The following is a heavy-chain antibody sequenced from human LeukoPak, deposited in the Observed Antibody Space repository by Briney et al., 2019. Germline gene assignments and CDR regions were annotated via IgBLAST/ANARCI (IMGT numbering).Heavy chain of an antibody. J-gene: IGHJ6*02. Sequence: PSETLSLTCTVSGGSISSYYWSWIRQPPGKGREWIGYIYYSGSTNYNPSLKSRVTISVDTSKNQFSLKLSSVTAADTAVYYCARDRSYCGGDCYSYGMDVWGQGTTVTVSS. D-gene: IGHD2-21*02. V-gene: IGHV4-59*01. CDR2: IYYSGST. CDR3: ARDRSYCGGDCYSYGMDV. CDR1: GGSISSYY.